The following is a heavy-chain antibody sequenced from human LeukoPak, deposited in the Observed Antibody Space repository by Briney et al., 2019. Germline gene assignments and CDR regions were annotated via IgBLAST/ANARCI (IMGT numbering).Heavy chain of an antibody. CDR1: GFTFSSYA. Sequence: QAGGSLRLSCAASGFTFSSYAMSWLRQAPGKGLEWVSAISGSGGSTYYADSVKGRFTISRDNSKNTLYLQMNSLRAEDTAVYYCAKDPGTDQSSSGWYYYYYGMDVWGQGTTVTVSS. D-gene: IGHD6-19*01. V-gene: IGHV3-23*01. CDR3: AKDPGTDQSSSGWYYYYYGMDV. CDR2: ISGSGGST. J-gene: IGHJ6*02.